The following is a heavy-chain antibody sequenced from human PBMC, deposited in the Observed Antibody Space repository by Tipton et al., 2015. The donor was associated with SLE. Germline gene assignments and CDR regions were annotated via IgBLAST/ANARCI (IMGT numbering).Heavy chain of an antibody. J-gene: IGHJ4*02. Sequence: VQLVQSGGDLVKPGGSLRLSCAASGFTFSSYWMHWVRQAPGKGLVWVSRMNSDGSSTSYADSVKGRFTISRDNAKNTLYLQMNSLRAEDTAVYYCAKETPWVGVFDYWGQGTLVTVSS. D-gene: IGHD1-26*01. CDR3: AKETPWVGVFDY. CDR1: GFTFSSYW. V-gene: IGHV3-74*02. CDR2: MNSDGSST.